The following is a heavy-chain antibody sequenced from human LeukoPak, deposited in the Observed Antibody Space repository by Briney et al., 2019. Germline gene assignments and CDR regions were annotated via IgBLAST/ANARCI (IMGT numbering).Heavy chain of an antibody. J-gene: IGHJ1*01. CDR1: GFTFSSYA. CDR2: ISGSGGST. V-gene: IGHV3-23*01. Sequence: GGSLRLSCAASGFTFSSYAMSWVRQAPGKGLEWVSAISGSGGSTYYADPVKGRFTISRDNSKNTLYLQMNSLRAEDTAVYYCAKGGIVVVTAISEYFQHWGQGTLVTVSS. D-gene: IGHD2-21*02. CDR3: AKGGIVVVTAISEYFQH.